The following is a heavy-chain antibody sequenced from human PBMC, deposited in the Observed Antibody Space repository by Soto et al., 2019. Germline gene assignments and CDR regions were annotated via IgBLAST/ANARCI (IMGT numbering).Heavy chain of an antibody. Sequence: GESLKISCNGSGYRFTSFWIGLVRHMAGKGLEGLGIIYPGDGDIRYTPSFQGQVPMSADKSISTAYLQWSSLKASDTAIYYCARGIEMARIGWFDPWGQGTLVTVSS. D-gene: IGHD5-12*01. V-gene: IGHV5-51*01. CDR3: ARGIEMARIGWFDP. CDR1: GYRFTSFW. J-gene: IGHJ5*02. CDR2: IYPGDGDI.